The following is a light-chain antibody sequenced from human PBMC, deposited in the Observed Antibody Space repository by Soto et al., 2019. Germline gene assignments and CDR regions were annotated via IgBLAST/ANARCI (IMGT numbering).Light chain of an antibody. CDR2: AAS. Sequence: DIQMTQSPSSLSASVGDRVTITCRASQGITNYLAWYQQKPGKVPKLLIYAASTLQSGVPFRFSGSGSGTEFTLTISSLQPEDVATYYCQEYDSAPQTFGPGTKVDIK. J-gene: IGKJ1*01. V-gene: IGKV1-27*01. CDR3: QEYDSAPQT. CDR1: QGITNY.